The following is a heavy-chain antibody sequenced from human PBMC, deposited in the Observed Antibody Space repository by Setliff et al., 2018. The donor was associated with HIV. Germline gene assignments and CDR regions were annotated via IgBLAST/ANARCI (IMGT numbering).Heavy chain of an antibody. CDR2: FDPDTDET. CDR1: GDTLPELS. Sequence: ASVKVSCKVSGDTLPELSMHWVRQTLGKGLEWMGGFDPDTDETIYAPRFQDRVTMTEDTSTNTAFMELSSLRSEDTAVYYCATILAGRVRRHRGFVWGQGTLVTVSS. CDR3: ATILAGRVRRHRGFV. D-gene: IGHD2-15*01. J-gene: IGHJ4*02. V-gene: IGHV1-24*01.